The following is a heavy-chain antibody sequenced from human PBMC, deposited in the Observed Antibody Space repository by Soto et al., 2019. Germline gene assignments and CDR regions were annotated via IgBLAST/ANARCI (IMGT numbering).Heavy chain of an antibody. CDR3: ARVLGGYPNFDF. V-gene: IGHV3-30-3*01. Sequence: QVQLVESGGGVVQPGRSLRLSCAASGFTVSSYGLHWVRQAPGKGLEWLAFISYDGSDKFYADSVKGRFTISRDSSKNTLYLQMNSLRAEDTGVYYCARVLGGYPNFDFWVQGTLVTVSS. CDR2: ISYDGSDK. J-gene: IGHJ4*02. D-gene: IGHD3-22*01. CDR1: GFTVSSYG.